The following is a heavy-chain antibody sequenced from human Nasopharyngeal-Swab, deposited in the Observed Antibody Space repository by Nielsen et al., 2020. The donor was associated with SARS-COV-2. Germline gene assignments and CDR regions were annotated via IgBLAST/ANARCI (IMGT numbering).Heavy chain of an antibody. CDR1: GYTFTSYA. CDR2: INAGNGNT. J-gene: IGHJ4*02. V-gene: IGHV1-3*01. Sequence: ASVKVSCKASGYTFTSYAMHWVRQAPGQRLEWMGWINAGNGNTKYSQKFQGRVTITRNTSASTAYMELSSLRSEETAVYYCARVLGDTALGYWGQGTLVTVSS. D-gene: IGHD5-18*01. CDR3: ARVLGDTALGY.